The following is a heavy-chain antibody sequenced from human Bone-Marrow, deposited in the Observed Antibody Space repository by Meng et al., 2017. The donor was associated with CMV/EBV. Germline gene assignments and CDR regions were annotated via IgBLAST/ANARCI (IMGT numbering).Heavy chain of an antibody. J-gene: IGHJ4*02. D-gene: IGHD6-13*01. CDR3: ASSRFGIAAAGTRN. CDR2: ISSSGSTI. CDR1: GFTFSDYY. V-gene: IGHV3-11*01. Sequence: GESLKISCAASGFTFSDYYMSWIRQAPGKGLEWVSYISSSGSTIYYADSVKGRFTISRDNAKNSLYLQMNSLRAEDTAVYYCASSRFGIAAAGTRNWGPGTMVTV.